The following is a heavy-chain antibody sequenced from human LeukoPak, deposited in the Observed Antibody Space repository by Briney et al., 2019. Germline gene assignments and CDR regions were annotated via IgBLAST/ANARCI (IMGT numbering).Heavy chain of an antibody. J-gene: IGHJ4*02. Sequence: SVKVSCKASGGTFSSYAISWVRQAPGQGLEWMGGIIPIFGTANYAQKLQGRVTMTTDTSTSTAYMELRSLRSDDTAVYYCARDEGSSWSTFWGQGTLVTVSS. CDR2: IIPIFGTA. D-gene: IGHD6-13*01. V-gene: IGHV1-69*05. CDR3: ARDEGSSWSTF. CDR1: GGTFSSYA.